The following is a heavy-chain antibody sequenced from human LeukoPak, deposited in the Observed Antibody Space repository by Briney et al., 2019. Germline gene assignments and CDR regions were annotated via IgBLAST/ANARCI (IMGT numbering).Heavy chain of an antibody. CDR3: ARGSLPYWFGELSISSVDV. J-gene: IGHJ6*04. CDR2: IPYDGSNK. CDR1: GFTFSSYA. V-gene: IGHV3-30*04. Sequence: GGCLSLTCAASGFTFSSYAMHWVRPAPGQGLDWVGVIPYDGSNKYYAGSVKGRFTISRDNSKNTLYLQMNSLRAEDTAVYYCARGSLPYWFGELSISSVDVWGKGTTVTVSS. D-gene: IGHD3-10*01.